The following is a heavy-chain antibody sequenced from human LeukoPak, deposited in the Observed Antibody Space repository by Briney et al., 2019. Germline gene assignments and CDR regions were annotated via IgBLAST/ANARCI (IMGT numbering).Heavy chain of an antibody. Sequence: PGGSLRLSCAASGFTVSSNYMSWVRQAPGKGLEWVSVIYSGGSTYYADSVKGRFTISRDNSKNTLYLQMNSLRAEDTAVYYCARGSHYYGSGSQSFDYWGQGTLVTVSS. V-gene: IGHV3-53*01. CDR2: IYSGGST. CDR3: ARGSHYYGSGSQSFDY. CDR1: GFTVSSNY. D-gene: IGHD3-10*01. J-gene: IGHJ4*02.